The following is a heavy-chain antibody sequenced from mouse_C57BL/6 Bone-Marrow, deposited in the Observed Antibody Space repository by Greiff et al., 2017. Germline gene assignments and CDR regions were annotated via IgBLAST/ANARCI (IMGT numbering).Heavy chain of an antibody. J-gene: IGHJ2*01. V-gene: IGHV1-59*01. Sequence: QVQLQQPGAELVRPGTSVKLSCQASGYTFTSFWLHWVKPRPGQGLEWIGVIDPSDSYTNNNQKFKGKDTLTVDTSSSTAYMQLSNLTSEDSAGYYCARSTVVEDYFDYWGQGTTLTVSS. CDR1: GYTFTSFW. CDR3: ARSTVVEDYFDY. CDR2: IDPSDSYT. D-gene: IGHD1-1*01.